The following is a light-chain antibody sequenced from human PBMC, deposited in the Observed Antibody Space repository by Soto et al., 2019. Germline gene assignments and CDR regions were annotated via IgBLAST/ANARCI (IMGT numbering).Light chain of an antibody. V-gene: IGKV3-15*01. Sequence: EIVMTQSPATLSVSPGERVTLSCRASQSVSSNLAWYQQKPGQAPRLLIYGASTRATGIPARFSGSGSGTEFTLTISSLQSEDFAVYYGQQYNNWPPITFGQGTRLEIK. CDR1: QSVSSN. J-gene: IGKJ5*01. CDR2: GAS. CDR3: QQYNNWPPIT.